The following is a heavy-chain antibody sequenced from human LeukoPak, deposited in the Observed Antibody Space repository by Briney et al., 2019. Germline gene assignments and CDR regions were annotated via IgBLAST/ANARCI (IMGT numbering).Heavy chain of an antibody. CDR3: ARETPDSSGWD. CDR2: IKQDGSHK. J-gene: IGHJ4*02. V-gene: IGHV3-7*01. Sequence: GGSLRLSCAASGFSLSTYWMSWVLQAPGKGLEWVANIKQDGSHKNYVDSVKGRFTISRDNAKNSLYLQMNSLRAEDTAVYYCARETPDSSGWDWGQGTLVTVSS. CDR1: GFSLSTYW. D-gene: IGHD6-19*01.